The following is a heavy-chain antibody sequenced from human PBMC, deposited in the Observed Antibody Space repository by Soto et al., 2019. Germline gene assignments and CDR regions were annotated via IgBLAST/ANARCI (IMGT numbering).Heavy chain of an antibody. CDR2: INHSGST. V-gene: IGHV4-34*01. Sequence: SETLSLTCAVYGGSFSGYYWSWIRQPPGKGLEWIGEINHSGSTNYNPSLKSRVTISVDTSKNQFSLKLSSVTAADTAVYYCAREGSNYANTYIIDYWGQGTLVTVSS. CDR1: GGSFSGYY. CDR3: AREGSNYANTYIIDY. J-gene: IGHJ4*02. D-gene: IGHD4-4*01.